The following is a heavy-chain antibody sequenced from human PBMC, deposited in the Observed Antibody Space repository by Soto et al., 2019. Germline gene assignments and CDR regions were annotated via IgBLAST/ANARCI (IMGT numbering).Heavy chain of an antibody. CDR3: ARRQQWLANAFDI. Sequence: SVKVSCKASGGTFSSYAISWVRQAPGQGLEWMGGIIPIFGTANCAQKFQGRVTITADESTSTAYMELSSLRSEDTAVYYCARRQQWLANAFDIWGQGTVVTVSS. J-gene: IGHJ3*02. D-gene: IGHD6-19*01. CDR1: GGTFSSYA. CDR2: IIPIFGTA. V-gene: IGHV1-69*13.